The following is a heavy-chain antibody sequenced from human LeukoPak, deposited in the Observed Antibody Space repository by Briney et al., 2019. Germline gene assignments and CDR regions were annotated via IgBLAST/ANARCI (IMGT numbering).Heavy chain of an antibody. CDR1: RLIFSSYW. CDR3: AGHYGSGRYHYYYMDV. Sequence: GVTLRLSCAASRLIFSSYWMHCVPPAPGKGLVWGLRINNDGRNTLYADSVKGRFTISRDYAKHTMYLETNSLRVDDTAVYYCAGHYGSGRYHYYYMDVWGRGTTVTVSS. CDR2: INNDGRNT. J-gene: IGHJ6*03. D-gene: IGHD3-10*01. V-gene: IGHV3-74*01.